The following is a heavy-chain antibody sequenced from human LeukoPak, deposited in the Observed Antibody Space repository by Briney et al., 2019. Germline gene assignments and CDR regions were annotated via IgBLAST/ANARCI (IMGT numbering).Heavy chain of an antibody. J-gene: IGHJ4*02. CDR2: INPNSGGT. CDR1: GYTSTGYY. V-gene: IGHV1-2*02. D-gene: IGHD3-3*01. CDR3: AAYYDFWSGYYIDY. Sequence: ASVKVSCKASGYTSTGYYMHWVRQAPGQGLEWMGWINPNSGGTNYAQKFQGRVTMTRDTSISTAYMELSRLRSDDTAVYYCAAYYDFWSGYYIDYWGQGTLVTVSS.